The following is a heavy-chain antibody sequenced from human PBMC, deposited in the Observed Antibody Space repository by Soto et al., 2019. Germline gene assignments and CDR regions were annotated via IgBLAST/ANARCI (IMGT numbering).Heavy chain of an antibody. CDR3: ARFCLGGSCYSSPPSYYYYYGMDV. D-gene: IGHD2-15*01. V-gene: IGHV5-10-1*01. Sequence: GESLKISCKGSGYSFTSYWISWVRQMPGKGLEWMGRIDPSDSYTNYSPSFQGHVTISADKSISTAYLQWSSLKASDTAMYYCARFCLGGSCYSSPPSYYYYYGMDVWGQGTTVTVSS. CDR2: IDPSDSYT. CDR1: GYSFTSYW. J-gene: IGHJ6*02.